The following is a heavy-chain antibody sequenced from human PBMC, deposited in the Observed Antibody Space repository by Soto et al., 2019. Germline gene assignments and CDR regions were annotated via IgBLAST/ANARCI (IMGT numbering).Heavy chain of an antibody. V-gene: IGHV4-39*01. D-gene: IGHD3-22*01. Sequence: SETLSLTCTVSGGSISSSSYYWGWIRQPPGKGLEWIGSIYYSGSTYYNPSLKGRVTISVDTSKNQFSLKLSSVTAADTAVYYCASGRNYYDSSGYYSANFDYWGQGTLVTVSS. CDR1: GGSISSSSYY. CDR2: IYYSGST. CDR3: ASGRNYYDSSGYYSANFDY. J-gene: IGHJ4*02.